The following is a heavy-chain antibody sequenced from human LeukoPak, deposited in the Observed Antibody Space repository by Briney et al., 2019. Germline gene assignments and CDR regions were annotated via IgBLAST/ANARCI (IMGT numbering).Heavy chain of an antibody. CDR3: AKLSTYYYDSSGYCDY. D-gene: IGHD3-22*01. CDR2: ISGSGGST. CDR1: GFTFSSYA. V-gene: IGHV3-23*01. Sequence: GGSLRLSCAASGFTFSSYAMSWVRQAPGKGLEWVSAISGSGGSTYYADSVKGRFTISRDNSKNTLYLQMNSLRAEDTAVYYCAKLSTYYYDSSGYCDYWGQGTLVTVSS. J-gene: IGHJ4*02.